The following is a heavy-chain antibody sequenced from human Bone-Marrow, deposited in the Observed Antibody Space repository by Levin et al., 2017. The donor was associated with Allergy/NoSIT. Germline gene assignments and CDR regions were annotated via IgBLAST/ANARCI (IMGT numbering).Heavy chain of an antibody. J-gene: IGHJ3*01. V-gene: IGHV7-4-1*02. D-gene: IGHD1-1*01. Sequence: PGESLKISCKASGYTFDDHAINWVRQAPGQGLEWMGRTNTISGNSMYAQDFRGRFVFSLDTSVNTAYLTISHLRAEDTALYYCVREANDNLNDAFDVWGQGTLVTVSS. CDR3: VREANDNLNDAFDV. CDR2: TNTISGNS. CDR1: GYTFDDHA.